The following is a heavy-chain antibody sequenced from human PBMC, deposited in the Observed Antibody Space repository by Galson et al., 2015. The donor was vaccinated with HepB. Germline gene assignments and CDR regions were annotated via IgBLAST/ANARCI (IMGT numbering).Heavy chain of an antibody. CDR1: GGSISSGGYY. CDR2: IYYSGST. V-gene: IGHV4-31*03. D-gene: IGHD5-12*01. J-gene: IGHJ4*02. Sequence: TLSLTCTVSGGSISSGGYYWSWIRQHPGKGLEWIGYIYYSGSTYYNPSLKSRVAIPVDTSKNQFSLKLSSVTAADTAVYYCARARGVDIAFDYWGQGTLVTVSS. CDR3: ARARGVDIAFDY.